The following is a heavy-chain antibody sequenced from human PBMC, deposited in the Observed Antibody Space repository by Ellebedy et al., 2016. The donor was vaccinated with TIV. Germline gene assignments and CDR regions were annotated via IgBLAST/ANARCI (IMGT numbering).Heavy chain of an antibody. CDR2: IGGYGETK. CDR3: AKVSFWRVNEYYYAMDV. CDR1: GFLFSDYA. D-gene: IGHD1-1*01. Sequence: GESLKISCAASGFLFSDYAMNWVRQAPGKGLDWVSGIGGYGETKIYADSVQGRFTVSRDNSKNTLYLQLNSLRVEDTAVYYCAKVSFWRVNEYYYAMDVWGQGTQVTVSS. J-gene: IGHJ6*02. V-gene: IGHV3-23*01.